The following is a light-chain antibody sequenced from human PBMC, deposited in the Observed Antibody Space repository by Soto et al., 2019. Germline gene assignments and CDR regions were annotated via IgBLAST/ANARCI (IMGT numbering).Light chain of an antibody. Sequence: QSALTQPPSASGSPGQSVTISCTGTSSDIGAYIYVSWYQQHPGKAPKLMISEVSRRPSGVPGRFSGSKSGNTASLTVSGLQADDEAHYYCSSYAGSNNFVFGTGTKVTV. J-gene: IGLJ1*01. CDR2: EVS. CDR3: SSYAGSNNFV. V-gene: IGLV2-8*01. CDR1: SSDIGAYIY.